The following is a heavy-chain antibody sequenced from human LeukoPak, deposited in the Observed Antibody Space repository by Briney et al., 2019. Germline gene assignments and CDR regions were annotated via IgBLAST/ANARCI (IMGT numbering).Heavy chain of an antibody. J-gene: IGHJ4*02. D-gene: IGHD6-13*01. CDR1: GFTLSSYA. CDR2: ITGSSDKT. CDR3: AKDLSSSWQIDY. V-gene: IGHV3-23*01. Sequence: GGSLRLSCATSGFTLSSYAMNWVRQAPGKGLEWVSGITGSSDKTFYADSVKGRFTISRDSSKDTMYLQMNSLRGEDSAVYYCAKDLSSSWQIDYWGQGTLVTVSS.